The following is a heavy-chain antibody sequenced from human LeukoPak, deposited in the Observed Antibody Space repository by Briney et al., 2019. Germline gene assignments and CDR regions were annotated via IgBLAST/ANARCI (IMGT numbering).Heavy chain of an antibody. J-gene: IGHJ3*02. CDR3: ARALVPAALGAFDI. CDR2: IYYSGST. V-gene: IGHV4-59*01. Sequence: SETLSLTCTVSGDSISSYYWSWIRQPPGKGLEWIGYIYYSGSTNYNPSLKSRVTISVDTSKDQFSLKLSSVTAADTAVYYCARALVPAALGAFDIWGQGTMVTVPS. CDR1: GDSISSYY. D-gene: IGHD2-2*01.